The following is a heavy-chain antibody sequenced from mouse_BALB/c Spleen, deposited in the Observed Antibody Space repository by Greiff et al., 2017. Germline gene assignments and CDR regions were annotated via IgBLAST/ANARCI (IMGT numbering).Heavy chain of an antibody. CDR1: GFTFSSYA. V-gene: IGHV5-6-5*01. J-gene: IGHJ4*01. Sequence: EVQLMESGGGLVKPGGSLKLSCAASGFTFSSYAMSWVRQTPEKRLEWVASISSGGSTYYPDSVKGRFTISRDNARNILYLQMSSLRSEDTAMYYCARDGSRPYYAMDYWGQGTSVTVSS. CDR2: ISSGGST. D-gene: IGHD1-1*01. CDR3: ARDGSRPYYAMDY.